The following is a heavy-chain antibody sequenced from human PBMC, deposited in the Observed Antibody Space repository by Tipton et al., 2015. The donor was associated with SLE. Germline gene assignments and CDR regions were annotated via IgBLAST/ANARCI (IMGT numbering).Heavy chain of an antibody. CDR2: ISGSGSTI. Sequence: GSLRLSCEASGFIFSNAWMSWVRQAPGKGLEWVSYISGSGSTIFYADSVKDRFTISRDNTKNLVYLQMKSLRADDTAVYYCARDVYGYWSDYNQGFDYWGQGTLVTVSS. CDR3: ARDVYGYWSDYNQGFDY. D-gene: IGHD3-3*01. CDR1: GFIFSNAW. V-gene: IGHV3-11*04. J-gene: IGHJ4*02.